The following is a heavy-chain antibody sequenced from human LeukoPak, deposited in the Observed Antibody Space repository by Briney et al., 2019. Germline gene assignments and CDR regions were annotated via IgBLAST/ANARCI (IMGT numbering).Heavy chain of an antibody. V-gene: IGHV1-2*06. Sequence: ASVKVSCKASGYTFTGYYMHWVRQAPGQGLEWVGRINPNSGGTNYAQKFQGRVTMTRDTSISTAYMELNRLRSDDTAVYYCARDPTYSSSSGYWGQGTLVTVSS. CDR2: INPNSGGT. CDR3: ARDPTYSSSSGY. D-gene: IGHD6-6*01. CDR1: GYTFTGYY. J-gene: IGHJ4*02.